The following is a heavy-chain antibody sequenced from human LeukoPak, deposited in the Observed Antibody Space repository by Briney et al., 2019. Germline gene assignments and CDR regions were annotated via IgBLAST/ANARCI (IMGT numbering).Heavy chain of an antibody. V-gene: IGHV4-30-2*02. CDR3: ARGINVDY. D-gene: IGHD3-16*01. CDR1: GCSISSGGFS. Sequence: SQTLSLTCAVSGCSISSGGFSWNWIRQPPGKGLEWTGYIYQSGTTYYNPSLKTRVTISVDTSKNQFSLKLNSVTAADTAVYYCARGINVDYWGQGTLVTVSS. CDR2: IYQSGTT. J-gene: IGHJ4*02.